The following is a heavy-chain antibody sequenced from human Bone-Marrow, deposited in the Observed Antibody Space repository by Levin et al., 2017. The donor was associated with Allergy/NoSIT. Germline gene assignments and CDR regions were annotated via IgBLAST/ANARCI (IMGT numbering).Heavy chain of an antibody. Sequence: PGGSLRLSCAASGFTFSSYWMSWVRQAPGKGLEWVANIKQDGSEKYYVDSVKGRFTISRDNAKNSLYLQMNSLRAEDTAVYYCARDICSSTSCDYYYYGMDVWGQGTTVTVSS. CDR3: ARDICSSTSCDYYYYGMDV. V-gene: IGHV3-7*01. J-gene: IGHJ6*02. CDR1: GFTFSSYW. D-gene: IGHD2-2*01. CDR2: IKQDGSEK.